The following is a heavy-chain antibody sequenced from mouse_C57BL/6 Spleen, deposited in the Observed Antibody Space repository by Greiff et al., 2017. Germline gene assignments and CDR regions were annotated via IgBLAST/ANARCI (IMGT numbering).Heavy chain of an antibody. Sequence: VQLVESGPGLVAPSQSLSITCTVSGFSLTSYGVDWVRQSPGKGLEWLGVIWGGGSTDYNSALKSRLSISKDNSKSQVFFKMNSLQADDTAMYXCASGLGHAMDYWGHGTSVTVSS. CDR1: GFSLTSYG. CDR2: IWGGGST. J-gene: IGHJ4*01. D-gene: IGHD4-1*01. V-gene: IGHV2-6*01. CDR3: ASGLGHAMDY.